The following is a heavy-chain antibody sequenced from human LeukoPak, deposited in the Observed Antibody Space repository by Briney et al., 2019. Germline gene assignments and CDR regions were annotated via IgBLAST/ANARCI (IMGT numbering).Heavy chain of an antibody. D-gene: IGHD3-10*01. CDR1: GYTFTSYG. CDR3: ARGLPDRYYYGSGSYLDY. CDR2: INPNSGGT. J-gene: IGHJ4*02. V-gene: IGHV1-2*02. Sequence: ASVKVSCKASGYTFTSYGISWVRQAPGQGLEWMGWINPNSGGTNYAQKFQGGVTMTRDTSISTAYMELSRLRSDDTAVYYCARGLPDRYYYGSGSYLDYWGQGTLVTVSS.